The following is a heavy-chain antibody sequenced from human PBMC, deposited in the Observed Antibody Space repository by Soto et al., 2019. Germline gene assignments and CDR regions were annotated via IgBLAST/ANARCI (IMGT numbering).Heavy chain of an antibody. CDR1: GGTFSSYA. CDR3: ASHPIAVAAKGRFDY. V-gene: IGHV1-69*01. Sequence: QVQLVQSGAEVKKPGSSVKVSCKASGGTFSSYAISWVLQAPGQGLEWMGGIIPIFGTANYAQKFQGRVTITADESTSKAYMELSSLRSEDTAVYYCASHPIAVAAKGRFDYWGQGTLVTVSS. CDR2: IIPIFGTA. D-gene: IGHD6-19*01. J-gene: IGHJ4*02.